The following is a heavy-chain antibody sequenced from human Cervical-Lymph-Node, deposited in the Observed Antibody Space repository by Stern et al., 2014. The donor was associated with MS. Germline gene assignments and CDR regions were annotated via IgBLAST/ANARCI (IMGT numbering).Heavy chain of an antibody. CDR2: INTGNGNT. J-gene: IGHJ5*02. V-gene: IGHV1-3*04. Sequence: QVQLGQSGAEVKKPGASVKVSCKASGYTFISYGMHWVRQAPGQRLEWMGWINTGNGNTVYSQNFQGRVTITRDTSATTVYMELSSLRSEDTAVYFCAREGIGDYVGVWFDPWGQGTLVTVSS. CDR1: GYTFISYG. D-gene: IGHD4-17*01. CDR3: AREGIGDYVGVWFDP.